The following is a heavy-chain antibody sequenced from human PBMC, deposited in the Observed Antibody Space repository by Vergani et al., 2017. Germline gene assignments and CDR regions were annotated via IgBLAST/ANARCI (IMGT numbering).Heavy chain of an antibody. CDR1: GFTFSSYA. Sequence: VQLVESGGGLVKPGGSLRLSCAASGFTFSSYAMSWVRQAPGKGLEWVSAISGSGNNKFYADSVKGRFTISRDNSKNTLYLQMNSLRAEDTAVYYCAKEPPGHYYYMDVWGKGTTVTVSS. J-gene: IGHJ6*03. CDR3: AKEPPGHYYYMDV. D-gene: IGHD3-10*01. CDR2: ISGSGNNK. V-gene: IGHV3-23*04.